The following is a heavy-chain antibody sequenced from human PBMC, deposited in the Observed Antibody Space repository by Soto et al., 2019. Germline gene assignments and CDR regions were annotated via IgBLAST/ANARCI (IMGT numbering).Heavy chain of an antibody. CDR3: AQDGYKYKYYSDY. D-gene: IGHD5-18*01. J-gene: IGHJ4*02. V-gene: IGHV3-30*18. CDR2: ISKDGGDK. CDR1: GFSFSRYG. Sequence: HPXGSLRIACSAPGFSFSRYGIHWVRQAPGKGLEWVAVISKDGGDKEYAESVKGRCTISRENSKSTVYLQMNSLRVEDTAVYYCAQDGYKYKYYSDYWGQGTLVTVYS.